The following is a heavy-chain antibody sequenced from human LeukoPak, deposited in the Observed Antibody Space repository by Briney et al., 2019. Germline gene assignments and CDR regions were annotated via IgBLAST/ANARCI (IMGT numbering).Heavy chain of an antibody. CDR2: ITASGTAM. D-gene: IGHD1-26*01. V-gene: IGHV3-48*02. Sequence: GGSLRLSCAAYGFTFSSYSMNWVRQAPGKGLEWVSHITASGTAMFYADSVKGRFTISRDNAKNSLYLQMNSLRDEDTAVYYCASSGSYRFDYWGQGTLVTVSS. CDR1: GFTFSSYS. J-gene: IGHJ4*02. CDR3: ASSGSYRFDY.